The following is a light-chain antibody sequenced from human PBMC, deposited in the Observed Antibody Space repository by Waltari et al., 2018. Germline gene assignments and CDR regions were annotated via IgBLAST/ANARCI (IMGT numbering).Light chain of an antibody. Sequence: SYVLTQPPSVSVAPGETARVTCGGDNIENKRVHWYQQKPGQAPVLVMYYDSDRLSGIPERFAGSKSGNTATLTISWVEAGDEADYFCQVWDSTIDHYVFGTGTKVTVL. J-gene: IGLJ1*01. CDR3: QVWDSTIDHYV. CDR2: YDS. V-gene: IGLV3-21*04. CDR1: NIENKR.